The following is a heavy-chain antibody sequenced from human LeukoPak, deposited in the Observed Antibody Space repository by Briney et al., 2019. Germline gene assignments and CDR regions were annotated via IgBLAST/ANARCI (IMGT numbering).Heavy chain of an antibody. Sequence: GSLRLSCAASGFTFSDYYMSWIRPAPGKGLEWVSYISSSSSYTNYADSVKGRFTISRDNAKNSLYLQMNSLRAEDTAVYYCARVGGELSPNYYYYYGMDVWGKGTTVTVSS. CDR3: ARVGGELSPNYYYYYGMDV. D-gene: IGHD3-10*01. CDR1: GFTFSDYY. V-gene: IGHV3-11*06. J-gene: IGHJ6*04. CDR2: ISSSSSYT.